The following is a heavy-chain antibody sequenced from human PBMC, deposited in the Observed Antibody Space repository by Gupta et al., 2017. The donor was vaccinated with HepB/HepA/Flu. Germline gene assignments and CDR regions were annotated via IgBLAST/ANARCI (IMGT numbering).Heavy chain of an antibody. CDR3: STDGPVRGAGEFDY. CDR1: GFTFTVAW. D-gene: IGHD3-10*01. CDR2: IKSKNDGETT. V-gene: IGHV3-15*01. J-gene: IGHJ4*02. Sequence: SLRLSCAASGFTFTVAWMNWFRQAPGRGLEYIGRIKSKNDGETTDYSAPVKGRFTISRDDSTNTLYLQMNSLKPEDTAVYYCSTDGPVRGAGEFDYWDQGTLVTVSS.